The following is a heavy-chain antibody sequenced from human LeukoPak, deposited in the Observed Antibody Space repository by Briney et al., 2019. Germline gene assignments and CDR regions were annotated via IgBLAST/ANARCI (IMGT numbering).Heavy chain of an antibody. CDR3: AREIYDSSGYPYFG. Sequence: GGSLRLSCAASGFTFSSYGMHWVRQAPGKGLEWVAVIWYDGSSKYYADSVKGRFTISRDNSKNTLYLQMNSLRAEDTAVYYCAREIYDSSGYPYFGWGQGTLVTVSS. CDR1: GFTFSSYG. J-gene: IGHJ4*02. V-gene: IGHV3-33*01. D-gene: IGHD3-22*01. CDR2: IWYDGSSK.